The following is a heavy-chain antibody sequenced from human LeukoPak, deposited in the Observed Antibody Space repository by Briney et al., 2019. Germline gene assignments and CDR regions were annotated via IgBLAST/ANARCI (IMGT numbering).Heavy chain of an antibody. CDR2: ISGSGGST. D-gene: IGHD3-10*01. CDR1: GFTFSSYA. Sequence: GGSPRLSCAASGFTFSSYAMSWVRQAPGKGLEWVSAISGSGGSTYYADSVKGRFTISRDNSKNTLYLQMNSLRAEDTAVYYCAKIGGFGEKELDYWGQGTLVTVSS. J-gene: IGHJ4*02. V-gene: IGHV3-23*01. CDR3: AKIGGFGEKELDY.